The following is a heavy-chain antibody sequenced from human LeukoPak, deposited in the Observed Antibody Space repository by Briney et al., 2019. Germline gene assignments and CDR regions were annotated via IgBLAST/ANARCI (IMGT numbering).Heavy chain of an antibody. CDR3: ARDSPNYGGNPDFDN. CDR2: ISSSSSTI. J-gene: IGHJ4*02. CDR1: GFTFSSYS. Sequence: PGGSLRLSCAASGFTFSSYSMNWVRQAPGKGLEWVSYISSSSSTIYYADSVKGRFTISRDNAKNSLYLQMNSLRAEDTAVYYCARDSPNYGGNPDFDNWGQGTLVTVSS. V-gene: IGHV3-48*04. D-gene: IGHD4-23*01.